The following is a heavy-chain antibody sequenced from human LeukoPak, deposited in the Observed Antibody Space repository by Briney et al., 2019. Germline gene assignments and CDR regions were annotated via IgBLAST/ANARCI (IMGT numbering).Heavy chain of an antibody. CDR2: IYPGDSDT. D-gene: IGHD2-15*01. Sequence: GESLKISCKGSGYSFTSYWIGWVRQMPGKGLEWMGIIYPGDSDTRYSPSFQGQVTISADKSISTAYLQWSSLRASDTAMYYCARPVVAADYYFDYWGQGTLVTVSS. CDR1: GYSFTSYW. J-gene: IGHJ4*02. V-gene: IGHV5-51*01. CDR3: ARPVVAADYYFDY.